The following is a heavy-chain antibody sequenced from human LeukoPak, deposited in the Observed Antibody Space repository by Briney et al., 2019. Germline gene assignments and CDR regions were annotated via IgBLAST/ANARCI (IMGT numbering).Heavy chain of an antibody. D-gene: IGHD5-18*01. Sequence: GGSLTLSCPASGFTFSTYAMHCVRPAPGKGLEWVSAVSGIGGHTYYADSVTGLYTISRDNSKNTLYVLLNSLRAEDTAVYYCATTLNTGFFQSWGRGTLVTVSS. CDR3: ATTLNTGFFQS. V-gene: IGHV3-23*01. CDR2: VSGIGGHT. J-gene: IGHJ5*02. CDR1: GFTFSTYA.